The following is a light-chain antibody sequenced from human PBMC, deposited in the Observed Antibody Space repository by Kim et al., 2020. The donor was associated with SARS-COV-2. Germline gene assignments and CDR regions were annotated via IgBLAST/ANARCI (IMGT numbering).Light chain of an antibody. CDR1: QNIHSDY. J-gene: IGKJ2*01. CDR3: QQYGDSPRT. CDR2: AAS. Sequence: SPGERAPLSCTASQNIHSDYLPWFQQKPGQAPRIRSYAASSRATATPDRFSGGGYGTDLSLTISRLEPKDFAVYYCQQYGDSPRTFGQGTKLEI. V-gene: IGKV3-20*01.